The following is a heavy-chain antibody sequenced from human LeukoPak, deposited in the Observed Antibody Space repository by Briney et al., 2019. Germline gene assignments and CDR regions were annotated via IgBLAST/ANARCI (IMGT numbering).Heavy chain of an antibody. CDR2: INADGSTI. V-gene: IGHV3-74*01. J-gene: IGHJ4*02. D-gene: IGHD5-24*01. Sequence: GGSLRLSCAASGFTFSNYWMHWVRQAPGKGLVWVSRINADGSTINYADSVKGRFTISRDNAKNTLYLQMNSLTAEDTALYYCATAGNYRFDYWGQGILVIVSS. CDR3: ATAGNYRFDY. CDR1: GFTFSNYW.